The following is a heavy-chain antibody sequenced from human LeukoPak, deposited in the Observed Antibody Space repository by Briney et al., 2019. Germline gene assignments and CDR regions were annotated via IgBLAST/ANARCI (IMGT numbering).Heavy chain of an antibody. V-gene: IGHV3-23*01. Sequence: GGSLRLSCAASGFDFSTYAMSWVRQAPGKGLEWISGIGGGDTHYADSVKGRFTISRDNSKSTVELHMSSLRVEDTAVYYCAKDGQSFNSMWDYLDSWGRGTLVTVSS. J-gene: IGHJ4*02. CDR1: GFDFSTYA. D-gene: IGHD1-26*01. CDR2: IGGGDT. CDR3: AKDGQSFNSMWDYLDS.